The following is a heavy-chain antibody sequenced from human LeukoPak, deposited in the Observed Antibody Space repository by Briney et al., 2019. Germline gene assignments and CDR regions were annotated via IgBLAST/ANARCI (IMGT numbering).Heavy chain of an antibody. J-gene: IGHJ1*01. CDR3: ARGVSRKQWLVQH. CDR1: GGTFSSYA. V-gene: IGHV1-69*13. CDR2: IIPIFGTA. D-gene: IGHD6-19*01. Sequence: SVKVSCKASGGTFSSYAISWVRQAPGQGLEWMGGIIPIFGTANYAQKFQGRVTITADESTSTAYMELSSLRSEDTAVYYCARGVSRKQWLVQHWGQGTLVSVSS.